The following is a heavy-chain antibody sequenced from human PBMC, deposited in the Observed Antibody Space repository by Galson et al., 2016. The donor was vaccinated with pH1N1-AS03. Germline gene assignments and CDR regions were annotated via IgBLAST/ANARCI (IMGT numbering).Heavy chain of an antibody. Sequence: SLRLSCAGSGFTFSPYAMHWVRQAPGKGLEWVAVISSDGSNKYYSDSGKGRFTISRDNSKSTLYLQMNSLRAEDSAVYNCARETVVGTGFEYWGQGTLVTVSS. CDR3: ARETVVGTGFEY. V-gene: IGHV3-30*04. CDR1: GFTFSPYA. CDR2: ISSDGSNK. J-gene: IGHJ4*02. D-gene: IGHD6-19*01.